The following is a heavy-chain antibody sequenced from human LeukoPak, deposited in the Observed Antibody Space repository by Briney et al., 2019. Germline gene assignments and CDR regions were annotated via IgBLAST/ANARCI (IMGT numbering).Heavy chain of an antibody. Sequence: PSQTLSLTCTVSGGSISSGDYYWSWIRQPPGKGLEWIGYIYYSGSTYYNPSLKSRVTISVDTSKNQFSLKLSSVTAADTAVYYCARDKRLPAASYYYYYGMDVWGQGATVTVSS. D-gene: IGHD2-2*01. CDR3: ARDKRLPAASYYYYYGMDV. J-gene: IGHJ6*02. V-gene: IGHV4-30-4*01. CDR2: IYYSGST. CDR1: GGSISSGDYY.